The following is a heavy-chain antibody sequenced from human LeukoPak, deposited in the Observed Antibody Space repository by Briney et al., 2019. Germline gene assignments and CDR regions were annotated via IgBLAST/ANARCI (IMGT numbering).Heavy chain of an antibody. J-gene: IGHJ4*02. CDR1: GAYLSDYY. CDR2: VAHKGPTVYSPTLNR. CDR3: VRQGTNSGYYLLDY. V-gene: IGHV4-34*01. Sequence: ETSETLSLTCAVYGAYLSDYYWSWIRQSPGKGLQWIGEVAHKGPTVYSPTLNRKYNPSLESRVTMSVDPSKNQFSLKLTSVTVADTATYYCVRQGTNSGYYLLDYWGPGHLVTVSS. D-gene: IGHD3-3*01.